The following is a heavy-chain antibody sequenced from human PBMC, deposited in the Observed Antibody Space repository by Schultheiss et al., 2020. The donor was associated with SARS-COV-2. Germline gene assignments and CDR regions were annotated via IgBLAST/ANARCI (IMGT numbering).Heavy chain of an antibody. CDR3: ARLSEFGSSSGYYYDMDV. D-gene: IGHD6-6*01. V-gene: IGHV3-21*01. CDR2: ISSSSSYI. CDR1: GFTFSSYS. J-gene: IGHJ6*02. Sequence: GGSLRLSCAASGFTFSSYSMNWVRQAPGKGLEWVSSISSSSSYIYYADSVKGRFTISRDNAKNSLYLQMNSLRAEDTAVYYCARLSEFGSSSGYYYDMDVWGQGTTVTVSS.